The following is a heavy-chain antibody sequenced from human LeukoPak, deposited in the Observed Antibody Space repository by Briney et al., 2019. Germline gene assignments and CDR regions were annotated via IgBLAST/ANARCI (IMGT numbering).Heavy chain of an antibody. CDR1: LSSLIEVA. V-gene: IGHV1-24*01. J-gene: IGHJ4*02. Sequence: ASVKVSRKVSLSSLIEVAMHGVRQAPGKGLEGVGSFDPEDCEDGEKHDAQKFQGRVTMTEDASTDTAYMELTSLSSEDTALYYCAMTDRYAGRPFDYWGQGTLVTVSS. D-gene: IGHD3-9*01. CDR2: FDPEDCEDGEK. CDR3: AMTDRYAGRPFDY.